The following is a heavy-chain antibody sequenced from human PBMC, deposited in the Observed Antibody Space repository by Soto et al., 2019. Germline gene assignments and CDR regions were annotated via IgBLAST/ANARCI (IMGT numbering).Heavy chain of an antibody. V-gene: IGHV5-51*01. Sequence: GESLKISCKGSGYSFTREWIGWVRQMPGKGLEWMGTIYPGDSDTRYSPSFQGQVTISADKSISTAYLQWTSLRASDTAMYYCARLGGYSYGRHFDYWGQGTLVTVSS. J-gene: IGHJ4*02. D-gene: IGHD5-12*01. CDR2: IYPGDSDT. CDR1: GYSFTREW. CDR3: ARLGGYSYGRHFDY.